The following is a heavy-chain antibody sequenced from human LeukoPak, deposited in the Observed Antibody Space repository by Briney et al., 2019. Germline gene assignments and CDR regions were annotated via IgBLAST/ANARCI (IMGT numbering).Heavy chain of an antibody. V-gene: IGHV3-15*01. CDR1: GITFSSYS. D-gene: IGHD3-22*01. CDR2: IKSKTDGGTT. CDR3: TTGNVVLIPDY. J-gene: IGHJ4*02. Sequence: GGSLRLSCAASGITFSSYSMSWVRQAPGKGLEWVGRIKSKTDGGTTDYAAPVKGRFTVSRDDSKNTVFLQMNSLKTEDTAVYYCTTGNVVLIPDYWGQGTLVTVSS.